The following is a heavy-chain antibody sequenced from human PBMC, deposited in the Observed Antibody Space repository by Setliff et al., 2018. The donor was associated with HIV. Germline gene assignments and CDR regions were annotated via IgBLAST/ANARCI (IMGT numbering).Heavy chain of an antibody. CDR1: GYTFADYF. Sequence: ASVKVSCESSGYTFADYFMHWVRQAPGQGLEWMGWISPDNGNRRILRRFQGRVTMTRDTSINTAYMELSGLTSDDTAVYYCARQLSNSFDYWGQGTLVTVSS. J-gene: IGHJ4*02. CDR2: ISPDNGNR. V-gene: IGHV1-2*02. D-gene: IGHD1-1*01. CDR3: ARQLSNSFDY.